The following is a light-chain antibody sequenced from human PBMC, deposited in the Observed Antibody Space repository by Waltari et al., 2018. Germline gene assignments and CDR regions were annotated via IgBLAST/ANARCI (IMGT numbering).Light chain of an antibody. V-gene: IGLV2-14*01. CDR2: GVN. CDR3: SSYTTSGTLV. Sequence: QSAPTQPASVSGSPGQSITISCTGTSSDVGGYDFVYWHQQYPGKAPKVMIYGVNNRPSGVSNRFSGSKSGNTASLIISGLQADDEADYYCSSYTTSGTLVFGTGTKVTVL. J-gene: IGLJ1*01. CDR1: SSDVGGYDF.